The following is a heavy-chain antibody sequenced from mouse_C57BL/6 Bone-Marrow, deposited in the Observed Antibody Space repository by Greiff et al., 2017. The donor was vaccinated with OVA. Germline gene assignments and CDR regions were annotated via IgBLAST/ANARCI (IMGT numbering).Heavy chain of an antibody. Sequence: EVQLQQSGAELVRPGASVKLSCTASGFNIKDDYMHWVKQRPEQGLEWIGWIDPENGDTEYASKFQGKATITADTSSNTAYLQLSSLTSEDTAVYYCTTLLRHEVYFDYWGQGTTLTVSS. J-gene: IGHJ2*01. CDR2: IDPENGDT. D-gene: IGHD1-1*01. CDR1: GFNIKDDY. CDR3: TTLLRHEVYFDY. V-gene: IGHV14-4*01.